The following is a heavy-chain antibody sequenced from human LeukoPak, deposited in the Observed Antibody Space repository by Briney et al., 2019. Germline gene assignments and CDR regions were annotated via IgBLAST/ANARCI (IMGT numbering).Heavy chain of an antibody. J-gene: IGHJ4*02. CDR2: IYWDDDE. CDR1: GFSLRTSGEG. CDR3: AHRRGVILYFDY. D-gene: IGHD3-16*01. Sequence: GPTLVNPTQTLTLTCTFSGFSLRTSGEGVGWMRQPPGKALEWLALIYWDDDERYSPAQKNRLTITKDASKNQVVLTMTNMHPVDTATYYCAHRRGVILYFDYWGQGTLVTVSS. V-gene: IGHV2-5*02.